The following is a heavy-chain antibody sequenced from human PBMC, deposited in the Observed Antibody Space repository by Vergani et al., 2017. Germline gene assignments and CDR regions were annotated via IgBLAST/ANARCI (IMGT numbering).Heavy chain of an antibody. J-gene: IGHJ4*02. D-gene: IGHD6-13*01. V-gene: IGHV4-34*01. CDR2: INHSGST. CDR3: ASNPLAAAGTFDY. CDR1: GGSFSGYY. Sequence: QVQLQESGPGLVKPSETLSLTCAVYGGSFSGYYWSWIRQPPGKGLEWIGEINHSGSTNYNPSLKSRVTISVDTSKNQFSLKLSSVTAADTAVYYCASNPLAAAGTFDYWGQGTLVTVSS.